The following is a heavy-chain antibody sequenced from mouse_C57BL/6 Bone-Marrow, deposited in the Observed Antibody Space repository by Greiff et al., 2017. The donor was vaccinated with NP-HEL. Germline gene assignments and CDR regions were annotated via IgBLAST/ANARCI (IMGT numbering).Heavy chain of an antibody. CDR2: INPNNGGT. V-gene: IGHV1-26*01. CDR1: GYTFTDYC. CDR3: ARGWLLPYFDY. Sequence: VQLQQSGPELVKPGASVKISCKASGYTFTDYCMNWVKQSHGKSLEWIGDINPNNGGTSYNQKFKGKATLTVDKSSSTAYMELRSLTSEDSAVYYCARGWLLPYFDYWGQGTTLTVSS. D-gene: IGHD2-3*01. J-gene: IGHJ2*01.